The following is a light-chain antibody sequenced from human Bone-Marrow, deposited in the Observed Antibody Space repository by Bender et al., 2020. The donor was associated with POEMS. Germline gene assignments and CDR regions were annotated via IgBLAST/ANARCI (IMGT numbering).Light chain of an antibody. J-gene: IGLJ1*01. CDR2: DDY. Sequence: SYVLTQPPSVSVAPGKTATITCGGDNIESKSVHWYQQRSGQAPVLVVYDDYDRPSGIPERFSGSNSGNTATLTISRVEAGDEADYYCQVWDSRSVSYVFGTGTKVSVL. V-gene: IGLV3-21*03. CDR3: QVWDSRSVSYV. CDR1: NIESKS.